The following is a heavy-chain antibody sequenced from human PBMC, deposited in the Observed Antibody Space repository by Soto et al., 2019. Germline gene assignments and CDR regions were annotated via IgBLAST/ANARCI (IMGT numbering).Heavy chain of an antibody. D-gene: IGHD2-15*01. CDR1: GGSMSGYY. J-gene: IGHJ6*03. V-gene: IGHV4-59*01. CDR2: ISYSGNT. CDR3: ARDLPSSGGSMGFYMDV. Sequence: SETLSLTCTVSGGSMSGYYWSWIRQPPGKGLEWVGYISYSGNTHYNPSLKSRVTISIDTSKNQFSLNLSSVTAADTAVYYCARDLPSSGGSMGFYMDVWGKGTTVT.